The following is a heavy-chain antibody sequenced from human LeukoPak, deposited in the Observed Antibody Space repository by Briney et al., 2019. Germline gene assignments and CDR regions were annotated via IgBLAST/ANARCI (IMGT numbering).Heavy chain of an antibody. CDR1: GYTFTGYY. D-gene: IGHD6-19*01. CDR3: ARERGTLAVAGDAFDI. J-gene: IGHJ3*02. V-gene: IGHV1-2*02. CDR2: ISPHSGGT. Sequence: GASVKVSCKASGYTFTGYYMHWVRQAPGQGLEWMGWISPHSGGTNCAQKFQGRVTMTRDTSINTAYMEVRRLTSDDTAVYYCARERGTLAVAGDAFDIWGQGTMVTVSS.